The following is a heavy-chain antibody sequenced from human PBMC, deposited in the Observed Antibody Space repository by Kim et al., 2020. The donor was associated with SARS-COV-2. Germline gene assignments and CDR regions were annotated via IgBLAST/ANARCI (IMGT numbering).Heavy chain of an antibody. CDR1: GYTFTSYG. J-gene: IGHJ4*02. V-gene: IGHV1-18*01. CDR2: ISAYNGNT. D-gene: IGHD3-3*01. Sequence: ASVMVSCKASGYTFTSYGISWVRQAPGQGLEWMGWISAYNGNTNYAQKLQGRVTMTTDTSTSTAYMELRSLRSDDTAVYYCARDPKLRITIFGVVTTGFDYWGQGTLVTVSS. CDR3: ARDPKLRITIFGVVTTGFDY.